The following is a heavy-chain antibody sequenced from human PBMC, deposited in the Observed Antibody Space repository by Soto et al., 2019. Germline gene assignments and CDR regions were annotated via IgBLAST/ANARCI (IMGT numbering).Heavy chain of an antibody. J-gene: IGHJ4*02. CDR3: SPSLDY. CDR2: INQDGSEK. Sequence: GGFLRLSCGSSGFTFSSYWMDWVRQATGKGLEWVANINQDGSEKHYVDSVKGRFTISRDNAKNSLYLQMSSLTAEDSALYYCSPSLDYWGQGTLVTVSS. V-gene: IGHV3-7*01. CDR1: GFTFSSYW.